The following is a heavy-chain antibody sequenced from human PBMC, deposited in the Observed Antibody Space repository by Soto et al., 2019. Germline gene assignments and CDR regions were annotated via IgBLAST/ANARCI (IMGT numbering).Heavy chain of an antibody. Sequence: QVQLVESGGGVVQPGRSLRLSCAASGFTFSSYAMHWVRQAPGKGLEWVAVISYDGSNKYYADSVKGRFTISRENSKNTLFLQMNSLRAEDTAVYYCARERGVTVLDYWGQGTLVTVSS. V-gene: IGHV3-30-3*01. D-gene: IGHD4-4*01. J-gene: IGHJ4*02. CDR3: ARERGVTVLDY. CDR2: ISYDGSNK. CDR1: GFTFSSYA.